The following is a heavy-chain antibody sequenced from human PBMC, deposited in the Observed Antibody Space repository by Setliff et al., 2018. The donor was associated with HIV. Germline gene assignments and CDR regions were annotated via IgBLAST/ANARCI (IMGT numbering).Heavy chain of an antibody. CDR3: ATRQAPRSCYMDV. CDR1: GFTFSSYP. J-gene: IGHJ6*03. CDR2: ISNSSPGNT. D-gene: IGHD6-6*01. V-gene: IGHV3-23*01. Sequence: GGSLRLSCAASGFTFSSYPMTWVRQAPGKGLEWVSAISNSSPGNTYYADSVRGRFTISRDNSKNTLYLQMDSLRAEDTAVYYCATRQAPRSCYMDVWGKGTTVTVSS.